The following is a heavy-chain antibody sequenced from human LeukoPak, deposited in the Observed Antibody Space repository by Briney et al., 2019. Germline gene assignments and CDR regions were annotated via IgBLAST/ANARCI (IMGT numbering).Heavy chain of an antibody. CDR3: ARAYYDFWSGYYTPRYYYMDV. D-gene: IGHD3-3*01. Sequence: ASVKVSCKASGYTFTSYYMHWVRQAPGQGLEWMGIINPSGGSTSYAQKFQGRVTITADKSTSTAYMELSSLRSEDTAVYYCARAYYDFWSGYYTPRYYYMDVWGKGTTVTVSS. V-gene: IGHV1-46*01. J-gene: IGHJ6*03. CDR1: GYTFTSYY. CDR2: INPSGGST.